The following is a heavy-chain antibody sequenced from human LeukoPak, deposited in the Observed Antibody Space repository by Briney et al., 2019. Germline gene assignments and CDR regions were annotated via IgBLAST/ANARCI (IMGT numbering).Heavy chain of an antibody. CDR1: GYTFTGYY. D-gene: IGHD6-6*01. CDR2: INPNSGGT. Sequence: ASVKVSCKASGYTFTGYYMHWVRQAPGQGLEWMGWINPNSGGTNYAQKFQGRVTMTRDTSISTAYMELSRLRSDDTAVYYCATIAALYYYYMDVWGKGTTVTVSS. V-gene: IGHV1-2*02. CDR3: ATIAALYYYYMDV. J-gene: IGHJ6*03.